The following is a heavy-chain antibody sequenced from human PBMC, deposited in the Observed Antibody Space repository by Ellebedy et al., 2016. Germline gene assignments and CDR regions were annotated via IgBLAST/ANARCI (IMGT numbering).Heavy chain of an antibody. J-gene: IGHJ5*02. Sequence: ASVKVSXKVSGYTLTELSMHWVRQAPGKGLEWMGGFDPEDGETIYAQKFQGRVTMTEDTSTDTAYMELSSLRSEDTAVYYCATQWDYYGSGSDNWFDPWGQGTLVTVSS. CDR1: GYTLTELS. CDR2: FDPEDGET. V-gene: IGHV1-24*01. CDR3: ATQWDYYGSGSDNWFDP. D-gene: IGHD3-10*01.